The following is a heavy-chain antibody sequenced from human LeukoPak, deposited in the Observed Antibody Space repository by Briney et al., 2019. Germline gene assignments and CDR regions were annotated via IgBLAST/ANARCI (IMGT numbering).Heavy chain of an antibody. Sequence: ASVKVSCKVSEFTIIDFSIHWVRQAPGQGLEWMGGIIPIFGTANYAQKFQGRVTITADKSTSTAYMELSSLRSEDTAVYYCARASSSGRPKDFDYWGQGTLVTVSS. CDR2: IIPIFGTA. CDR3: ARASSSGRPKDFDY. CDR1: EFTIIDFS. J-gene: IGHJ4*02. V-gene: IGHV1-69*06. D-gene: IGHD6-19*01.